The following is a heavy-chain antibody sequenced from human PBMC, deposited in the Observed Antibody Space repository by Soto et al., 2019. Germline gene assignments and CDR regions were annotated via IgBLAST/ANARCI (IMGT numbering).Heavy chain of an antibody. V-gene: IGHV3-23*01. Sequence: EVQILESGGGLVQPGGSLRLSCAASGFPFSNYAMAWVRQAPWKGLEWVSAISGTTGHAFYADSVKDRFTISRDNSKNTLDLQMDRLRAEDTAVYHCARAPSEYIWGSYLRYYEYWGQGTLVTVSS. J-gene: IGHJ4*02. CDR3: ARAPSEYIWGSYLRYYEY. CDR2: ISGTTGHA. D-gene: IGHD3-16*01. CDR1: GFPFSNYA.